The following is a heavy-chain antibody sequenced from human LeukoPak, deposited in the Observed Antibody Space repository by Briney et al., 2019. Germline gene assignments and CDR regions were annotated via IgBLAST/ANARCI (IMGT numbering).Heavy chain of an antibody. V-gene: IGHV4-30-4*08. D-gene: IGHD3-22*01. CDR3: ARVSDYCDSSGYKERLVDY. Sequence: PSQTLSLTCTVSGGSISSGDYYWSRLPQPPGKGLEWIGYIYYSESTYVNPCLRSRVTISVDTSKNQFSLKLSSVTAADTAVYYCARVSDYCDSSGYKERLVDYWGQGTLVTVSS. J-gene: IGHJ4*02. CDR1: GGSISSGDYY. CDR2: IYYSEST.